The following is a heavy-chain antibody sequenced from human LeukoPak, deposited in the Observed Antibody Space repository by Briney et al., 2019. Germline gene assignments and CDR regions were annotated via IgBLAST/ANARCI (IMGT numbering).Heavy chain of an antibody. CDR2: MNPNNGNT. Sequence: VASVTVSCTASGFTFTIYDINWVRQASGQGLEWMGWMNPNNGNTGYAQKFQGRVTMTRDTSISTAYMELRGLRSEDTAVYYCVRDGEGVAISVNYWFDPWGQGTLVTVSS. CDR1: GFTFTIYD. V-gene: IGHV1-8*01. D-gene: IGHD3-10*01. CDR3: VRDGEGVAISVNYWFDP. J-gene: IGHJ5*02.